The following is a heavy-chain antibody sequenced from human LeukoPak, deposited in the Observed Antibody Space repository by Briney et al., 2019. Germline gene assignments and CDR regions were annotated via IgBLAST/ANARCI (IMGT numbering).Heavy chain of an antibody. CDR1: GGTFSSYA. V-gene: IGHV1-69*01. J-gene: IGHJ4*02. Sequence: SVKVSCTASGGTFSSYAISWVRQAPGQGLEWMGGIIPIFGTANYAQKFQGRVTITADESTSTVYMEVSSLRSEDTAVYYCARDSEVRRNLWHYWGQGTLVTVSS. CDR2: IIPIFGTA. D-gene: IGHD3-10*01. CDR3: ARDSEVRRNLWHY.